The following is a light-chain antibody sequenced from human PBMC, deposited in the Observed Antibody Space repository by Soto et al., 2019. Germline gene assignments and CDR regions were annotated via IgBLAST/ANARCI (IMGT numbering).Light chain of an antibody. V-gene: IGKV3-20*01. CDR1: QSVSSSY. J-gene: IGKJ4*01. CDR2: GAS. CDR3: QQYGSSPPVT. Sequence: EFVLTQSPGTLSLSPGERATLSCRASQSVSSSYLAWYQQKPGQAPRILIYGASTRATGIPDRFSGSGSGTDFALTISRLEPEDFAVYYCQQYGSSPPVTFGGGTKVEIK.